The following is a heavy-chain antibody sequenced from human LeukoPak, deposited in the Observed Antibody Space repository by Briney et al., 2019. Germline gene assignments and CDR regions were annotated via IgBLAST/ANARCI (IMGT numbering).Heavy chain of an antibody. J-gene: IGHJ4*02. V-gene: IGHV1-18*01. CDR1: GYTFTSYG. CDR3: ARVLSGDYDYVWGSYRYYFDY. CDR2: ISAYNGNT. Sequence: ASVKVSCKASGYTFTSYGISWVRQAPGQGLEWMGWISAYNGNTNYAQKLQGRVTMTTDTSTSTAYMGLRSLRSDDTAVYYCARVLSGDYDYVWGSYRYYFDYWGQGTLVTVSS. D-gene: IGHD3-16*02.